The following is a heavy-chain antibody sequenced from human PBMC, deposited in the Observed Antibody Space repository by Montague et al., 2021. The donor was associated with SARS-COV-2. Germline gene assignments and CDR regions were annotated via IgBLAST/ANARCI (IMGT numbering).Heavy chain of an antibody. J-gene: IGHJ2*01. V-gene: IGHV4-59*01. D-gene: IGHD3-16*01. CDR1: GGSISGYY. Sequence: SETLSLTCSVSGGSISGYYWSWIRQPPGKGLEWIGYIYHSGNTKYNPSLKSRVSISVDTSKNQFFLRLSSVTAADTAVYYCARGYRIELWQTNLYVGLWGRGTLVTVSS. CDR3: ARGYRIELWQTNLYVGL. CDR2: IYHSGNT.